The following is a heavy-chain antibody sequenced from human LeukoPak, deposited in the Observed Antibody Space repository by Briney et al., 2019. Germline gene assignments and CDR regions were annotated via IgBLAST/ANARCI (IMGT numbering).Heavy chain of an antibody. CDR3: AKDTSPSCDHYCSANHAFVC. Sequence: GGSLRPSPAASGFPSCDFTLGRVRQAPGKGLEWVSGISWRGARSGYADSVKGRFTISIDNAKNSLYLQMNNLRAEDMALYYCAKDTSPSCDHYCSANHAFVCRGQGTLVTVSS. V-gene: IGHV3-9*02. D-gene: IGHD2-15*01. CDR2: ISWRGARS. J-gene: IGHJ4*02. CDR1: GFPSCDFT.